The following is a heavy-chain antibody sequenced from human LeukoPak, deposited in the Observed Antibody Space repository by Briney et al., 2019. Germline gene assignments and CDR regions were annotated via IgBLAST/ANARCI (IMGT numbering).Heavy chain of an antibody. J-gene: IGHJ4*02. V-gene: IGHV4-59*08. CDR2: VYYSGVT. Sequence: SETLSLTCTVSGGSPGSDYWSWIRQPPGPGLEWIAYVYYSGVTSYNPSLKSPVAISIDTSKNQFSLTLSSVTAADTAVYYCARLSLHCSGGSCYRGAFDSWGQGTLVTVSS. CDR3: ARLSLHCSGGSCYRGAFDS. CDR1: GGSPGSDY. D-gene: IGHD2-15*01.